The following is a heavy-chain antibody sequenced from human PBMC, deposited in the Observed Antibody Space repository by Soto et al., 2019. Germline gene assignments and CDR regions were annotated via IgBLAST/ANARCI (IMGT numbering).Heavy chain of an antibody. V-gene: IGHV4-39*01. CDR2: IYYSGST. CDR1: GGSISSSSYY. D-gene: IGHD2-15*01. CDR3: ARQPLYCSGGSCYPFYYYYDMDV. J-gene: IGHJ6*03. Sequence: QLQLQESGPGLVKPSETLSLTCTVSGGSISSSSYYWGWIRQPPGKGLEWIGSIYYSGSTYYNPSLQSRVTISVDTSNNQFSLKLSSVTAADTAVYYCARQPLYCSGGSCYPFYYYYDMDVWGKGTTVTVSS.